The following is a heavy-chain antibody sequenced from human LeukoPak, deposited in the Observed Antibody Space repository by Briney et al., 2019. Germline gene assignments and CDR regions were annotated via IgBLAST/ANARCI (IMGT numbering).Heavy chain of an antibody. CDR2: INEDGSKR. Sequence: GGSLRLSCATSGFPFSCYWMHWVRQTPGKGLVWVSRINEDGSKRDYADSVKGRFTVTRDNAENTLYLQMNSLRAEDTGLYYCVRDEGSTWQRFDPWGQGTLVTVSS. CDR1: GFPFSCYW. V-gene: IGHV3-74*01. J-gene: IGHJ5*02. D-gene: IGHD2/OR15-2a*01. CDR3: VRDEGSTWQRFDP.